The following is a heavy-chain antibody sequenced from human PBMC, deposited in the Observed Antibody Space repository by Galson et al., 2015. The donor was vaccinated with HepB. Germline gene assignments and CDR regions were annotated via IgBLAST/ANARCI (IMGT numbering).Heavy chain of an antibody. CDR1: GGTFSSYA. Sequence: SVKVSCKASGGTFSSYAICWVRQAPGQGLEWMGGIIPIFGTANYAQKFQGRVTITADESTSTAYMELSSLRSEDTAVYYCARARITIFGVVGGYYYYGMDVWGQGTTVTVSS. V-gene: IGHV1-69*13. CDR3: ARARITIFGVVGGYYYYGMDV. J-gene: IGHJ6*02. D-gene: IGHD3-3*01. CDR2: IIPIFGTA.